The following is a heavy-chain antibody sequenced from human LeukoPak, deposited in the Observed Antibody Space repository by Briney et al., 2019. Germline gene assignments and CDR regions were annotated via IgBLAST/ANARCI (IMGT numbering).Heavy chain of an antibody. J-gene: IGHJ5*02. D-gene: IGHD3-22*01. CDR3: ARGRYDSSGYWSFGTVEPQLKWFDP. V-gene: IGHV4-59*01. CDR2: IYYSGST. CDR1: GGSISSYY. Sequence: SETLSLTCTVSGGSISSYYWSWIRQPPGKGLEWIGYIYYSGSTNYNPSLKSRVTISVDTSKNQFSLKLSSVTAADTAVYYCARGRYDSSGYWSFGTVEPQLKWFDPGGQGPLVTVS.